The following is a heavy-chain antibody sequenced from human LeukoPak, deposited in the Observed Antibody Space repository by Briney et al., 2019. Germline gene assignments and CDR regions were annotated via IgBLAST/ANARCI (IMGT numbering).Heavy chain of an antibody. CDR2: ISSSSGSI. CDR1: GFTFSSYT. D-gene: IGHD6-13*01. J-gene: IGHJ4*02. Sequence: PGGSLRLSCAASGFTFSSYTMNWVRQAPGKGLEWVSYISSSSGSIYYADSVKGRFTISRDNAENSLYLQMNSLGDEDTAVYYCARIGAGSSRDYWGQGTLVTVSS. V-gene: IGHV3-48*02. CDR3: ARIGAGSSRDY.